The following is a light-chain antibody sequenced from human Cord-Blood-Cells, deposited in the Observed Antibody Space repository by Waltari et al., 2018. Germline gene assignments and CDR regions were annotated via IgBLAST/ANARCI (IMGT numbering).Light chain of an antibody. J-gene: IGLJ2*01. V-gene: IGLV2-14*01. CDR2: EVS. Sequence: QSALTPPASVSGSPGQSITISCTGTSSDVGGYNYVSWYQQHPGKAPKLMIYEVSNLPSGVSNRFSGSKSGNTASLTISGLQAEDEADYYCSSYTSSSTLVFGGGTKLTVL. CDR1: SSDVGGYNY. CDR3: SSYTSSSTLV.